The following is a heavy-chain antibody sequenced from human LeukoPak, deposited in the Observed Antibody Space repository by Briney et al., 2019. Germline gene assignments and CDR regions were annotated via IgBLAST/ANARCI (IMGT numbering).Heavy chain of an antibody. CDR1: GFTFDDYA. CDR2: ISWNSGSI. V-gene: IGHV3-9*01. CDR3: AKDISDWYFDL. Sequence: GRSLRLSCAASGFTFDDYAMHWVRQAPGKGLEWVSGISWNSGSIGYADSVKGRFTISRDNAKNSLYLQMNSLRAEDTALYYCAKDISDWYFDLWGRGTLVTVSS. J-gene: IGHJ2*01.